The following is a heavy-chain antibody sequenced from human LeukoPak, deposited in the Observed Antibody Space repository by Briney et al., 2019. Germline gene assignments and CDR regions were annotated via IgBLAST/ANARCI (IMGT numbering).Heavy chain of an antibody. CDR2: ITPSSGGT. CDR3: AKVASTTRRHDAFDI. Sequence: ASVKVSCKASGHTLTDYYIHWVRQAPGQGPEWMGWITPSSGGTIYAQKFQGRVTMTRDMSISTAYMELSRLRSDDTAVYYCAKVASTTRRHDAFDIWGQGTLVTVSS. V-gene: IGHV1-2*02. D-gene: IGHD1-1*01. CDR1: GHTLTDYY. J-gene: IGHJ3*02.